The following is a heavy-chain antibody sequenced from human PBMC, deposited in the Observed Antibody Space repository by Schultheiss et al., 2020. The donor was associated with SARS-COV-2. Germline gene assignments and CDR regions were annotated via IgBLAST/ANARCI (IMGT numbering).Heavy chain of an antibody. J-gene: IGHJ4*02. CDR2: INHSGST. D-gene: IGHD4-17*01. CDR3: ARDSAVTTFDY. Sequence: SETLSLTCAVYGGSFSGYYWSWIRQPPGKGLEWIGEINHSGSTNYNPSLKSRVTISVDTSKNQFSLKLSSVTAADTAVYYCARDSAVTTFDYWGQGTLVTVSS. V-gene: IGHV4-34*01. CDR1: GGSFSGYY.